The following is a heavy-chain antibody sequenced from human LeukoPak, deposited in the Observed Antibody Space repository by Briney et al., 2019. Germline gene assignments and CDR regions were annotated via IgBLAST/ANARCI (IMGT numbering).Heavy chain of an antibody. CDR2: ISAYNGNT. Sequence: ASVKVSCKASGYNFTSYGISWVRQAPGQGLEWMGWISAYNGNTNYAQKLQGRVTMTTDTSTSTAYMELRSLRSDDTAVYYCARDPLSSSWSPALYYYYGMDVWGQGTTVTVSS. V-gene: IGHV1-18*01. CDR3: ARDPLSSSWSPALYYYYGMDV. J-gene: IGHJ6*02. D-gene: IGHD6-13*01. CDR1: GYNFTSYG.